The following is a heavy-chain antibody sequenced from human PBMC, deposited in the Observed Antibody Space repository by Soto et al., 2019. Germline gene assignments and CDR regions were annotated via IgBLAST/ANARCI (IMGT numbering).Heavy chain of an antibody. CDR2: IIPIFGTA. CDR3: AKPFEEDSSSHFVV. D-gene: IGHD6-6*01. CDR1: GGTFSSYA. J-gene: IGHJ4*02. V-gene: IGHV1-69*01. Sequence: VSCKASGGTFSSYAISWVRQAPGQGLEWMGGIIPIFGTANYAQKFQGRVTITADESTSTAYVELSSLRSEDTAVYYCAKPFEEDSSSHFVVCGQGTLGTSP.